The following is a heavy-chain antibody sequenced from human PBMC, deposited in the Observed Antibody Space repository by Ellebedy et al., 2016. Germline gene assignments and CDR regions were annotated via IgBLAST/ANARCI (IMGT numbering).Heavy chain of an antibody. D-gene: IGHD1-26*01. CDR2: VNHSGST. Sequence: SETLSLXXTVSGGSISSSSYYWSWIRQPPGKGLEWIGEVNHSGSTNYSPSLMSRVTISVDTSKNQFSLKLNSVTAADTAVYYCARLASQPSGSYEDDYWGQGTLVTVSS. J-gene: IGHJ4*02. CDR1: GGSISSSSYY. V-gene: IGHV4-39*07. CDR3: ARLASQPSGSYEDDY.